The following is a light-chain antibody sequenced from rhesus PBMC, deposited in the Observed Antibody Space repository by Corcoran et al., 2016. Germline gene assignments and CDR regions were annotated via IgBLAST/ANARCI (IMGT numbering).Light chain of an antibody. CDR2: KAS. CDR1: ENANNY. Sequence: DIQMTQSPSSLSASVGDRVTITCRASENANNYSNWYQQKPGKAPKLLIYKASTLQSGVPSRFSGSVSGADYTFTISGLQPEVVATCYWQPGSGTPPYIFGQGTKVEIK. J-gene: IGKJ2*01. V-gene: IGKV1-74*01. CDR3: QPGSGTPPYI.